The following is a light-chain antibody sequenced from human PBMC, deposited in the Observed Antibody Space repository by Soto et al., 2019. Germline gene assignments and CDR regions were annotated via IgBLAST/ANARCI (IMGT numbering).Light chain of an antibody. V-gene: IGKV1-5*01. J-gene: IGKJ5*01. CDR2: DAS. CDR1: QSIGTW. Sequence: DIQMTQSPSTLSGSVGDRVTITCRASQSIGTWLAWYQQKPGKAPKLLIYDASTLESGVPSRFSGSGSGTEFTLTISSLQPEDVATYYCQEYNSYPVSFGQGTRLEIK. CDR3: QEYNSYPVS.